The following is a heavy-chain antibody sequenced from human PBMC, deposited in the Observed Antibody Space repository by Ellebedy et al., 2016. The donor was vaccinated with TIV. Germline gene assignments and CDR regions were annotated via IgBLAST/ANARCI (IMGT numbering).Heavy chain of an antibody. D-gene: IGHD2-15*01. V-gene: IGHV6-1*01. J-gene: IGHJ3*01. CDR2: TYHSSKWYN. CDR1: GDFVSTNTAA. CDR3: GKSDANLGGFDV. Sequence: LRLSCAISGDFVSTNTAAWNWIRQSPSRGLEWPVRTYHSSKWYNEYAASVKSRITIDPDTSENQFTPEMKFVTPGDKACYYCGKSDANLGGFDVWGQGKMVTVSS.